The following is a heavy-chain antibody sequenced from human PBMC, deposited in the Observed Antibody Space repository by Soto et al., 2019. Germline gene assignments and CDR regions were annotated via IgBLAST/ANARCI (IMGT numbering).Heavy chain of an antibody. CDR3: ASSRVFRFLQCLSDYAMDL. CDR1: GGTFSSYA. D-gene: IGHD3-3*01. Sequence: VAAVKVSCKASGGTFSSYAISWVRQAPGQGLEGVGGIIPIFGTANYAQKFQGRVTITADEPTSTAYMELSSLCSQDTAVYSCASSRVFRFLQCLSDYAMDLWGQGSTVTVSS. V-gene: IGHV1-69*13. J-gene: IGHJ6*02. CDR2: IIPIFGTA.